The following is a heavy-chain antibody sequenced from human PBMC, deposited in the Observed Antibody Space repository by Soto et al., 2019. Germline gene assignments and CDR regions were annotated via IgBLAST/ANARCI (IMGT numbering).Heavy chain of an antibody. D-gene: IGHD5-18*01. CDR1: GGSISSGDYY. J-gene: IGHJ5*02. Sequence: SETLSLTCTVSGGSISSGDYYWSWIRQPPGKGLEWIGYIYYSGSTYYNPSLKSRVTISVDTSKNQFSLKLSSVTAADTAVYYCARDKTAPNWFDPWGQGTLVTVSS. CDR2: IYYSGST. V-gene: IGHV4-30-4*01. CDR3: ARDKTAPNWFDP.